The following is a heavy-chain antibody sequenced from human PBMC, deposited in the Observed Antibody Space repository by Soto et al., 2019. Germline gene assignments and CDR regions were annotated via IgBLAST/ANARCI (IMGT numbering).Heavy chain of an antibody. CDR3: AKGQNYAKNYYGMDV. CDR1: GFTFSSYA. CDR2: ISGSGGST. V-gene: IGHV3-23*01. J-gene: IGHJ6*02. Sequence: GGSLRLSCAASGFTFSSYAMSWVRQAPGKGLEWVSAISGSGGSTYYADSVKGRFTISRDNSKNTLYLQMNSLRAEDTAVYYCAKGQNYAKNYYGMDVWGQGTTVTVSS. D-gene: IGHD1-7*01.